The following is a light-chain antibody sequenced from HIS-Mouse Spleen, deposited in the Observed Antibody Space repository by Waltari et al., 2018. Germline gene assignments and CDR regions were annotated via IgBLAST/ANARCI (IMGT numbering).Light chain of an antibody. CDR3: QSADSSGTYVV. CDR2: KDS. J-gene: IGLJ2*01. CDR1: ALPKQD. V-gene: IGLV3-25*03. Sequence: SYELTQPPSVSVSPGQTGRITCSGDALPKQDAYWYQQKPGQAPVLVIYKDSERPSGIPERFSGSSSGTTVTLTISGVQAEDEADYYCQSADSSGTYVVFGGGTKLTVL.